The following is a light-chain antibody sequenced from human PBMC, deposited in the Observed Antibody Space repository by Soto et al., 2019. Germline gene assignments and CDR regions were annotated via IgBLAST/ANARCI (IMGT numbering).Light chain of an antibody. CDR2: KAS. J-gene: IGKJ4*01. Sequence: DIQMTQSPSTLSASVGDRVTITCRASQSISSWLAWYQQKPGKAPKLLIYKASSLEGGVPSRFSGSGSGTDFTLSIIILQPDDFATYYCQQYHSYSLTFGGGTKV. CDR1: QSISSW. CDR3: QQYHSYSLT. V-gene: IGKV1-5*03.